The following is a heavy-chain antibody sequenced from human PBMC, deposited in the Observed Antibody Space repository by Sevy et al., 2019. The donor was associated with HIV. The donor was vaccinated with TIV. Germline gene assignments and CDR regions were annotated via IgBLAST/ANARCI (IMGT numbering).Heavy chain of an antibody. CDR3: ARDAPVADNDAFDI. D-gene: IGHD6-19*01. CDR2: ISYDETKK. CDR1: EFPFGTYP. V-gene: IGHV3-30*04. J-gene: IGHJ3*02. Sequence: GGPLSPPCAPSEFPFGTYPMTGARKAPGKGWEGGALISYDETKKYYEDSVKGRFTISRDNSKNTLYLQMNSLRAEDTAVYYCARDAPVADNDAFDIWGQGTMVTVSS.